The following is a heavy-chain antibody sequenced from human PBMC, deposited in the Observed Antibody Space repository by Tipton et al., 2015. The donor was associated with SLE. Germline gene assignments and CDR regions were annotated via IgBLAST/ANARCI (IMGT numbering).Heavy chain of an antibody. V-gene: IGHV4-31*03. Sequence: TLSLTCTVSGVSITSGGYYWTWIRQHPGKALEWIGYVYYSGSTYYNPSLKSRVIMSVDTPKNQFSLKLTSVTAADTAVYYCARRMVQGGDALDIWGLGTLVTVSS. D-gene: IGHD3-10*01. CDR2: VYYSGST. CDR1: GVSITSGGYY. CDR3: ARRMVQGGDALDI. J-gene: IGHJ3*02.